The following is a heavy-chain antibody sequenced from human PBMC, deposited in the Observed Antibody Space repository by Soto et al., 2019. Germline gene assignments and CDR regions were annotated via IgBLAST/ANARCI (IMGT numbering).Heavy chain of an antibody. CDR1: GGSISSGGYY. D-gene: IGHD3-10*01. Sequence: SETLSLTCTVSGGSISSGGYYWSWIRQHPGKGLEWIGYIYYSGSTYYNPSLKSRVTISVDTSKNQFSLKLSSVTAADTAVYYCARERGDYYGSGSYYKGPFDYWGQGNLVTV. CDR2: IYYSGST. J-gene: IGHJ4*02. CDR3: ARERGDYYGSGSYYKGPFDY. V-gene: IGHV4-31*03.